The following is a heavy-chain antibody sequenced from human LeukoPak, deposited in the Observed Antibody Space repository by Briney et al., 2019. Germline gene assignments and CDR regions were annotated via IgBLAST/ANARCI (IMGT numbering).Heavy chain of an antibody. J-gene: IGHJ4*02. D-gene: IGHD6-19*01. CDR2: ISSSSSTI. CDR3: ARDKSRVAVAGSPDY. V-gene: IGHV3-48*01. Sequence: GGSLRLSCAASGFTFSSYSMNWVRQAPGKGLEWVSYISSSSSTIYYADSVKGRFTISRDNAKNSLYLQMNSLRAEDTAVYYCARDKSRVAVAGSPDYWGQGTLVTVSS. CDR1: GFTFSSYS.